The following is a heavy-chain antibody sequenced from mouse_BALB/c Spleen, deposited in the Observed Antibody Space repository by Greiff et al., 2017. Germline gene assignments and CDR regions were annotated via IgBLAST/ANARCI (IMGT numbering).Heavy chain of an antibody. CDR2: IHYSGST. V-gene: IGHV3-1*02. J-gene: IGHJ1*01. CDR1: GYSITSGYS. D-gene: IGHD3-3*01. Sequence: VQLQQSGPDLVKPSQSLSLTCTVTGYSITSGYSWHWIRQFPGNKLEWMGYIHYSGSTNYNPSLKSRISITRDTSKNQFFLQLNSVTTEDTATFYCARRGQLQGYWYFDVWGAGTTVTVSS. CDR3: ARRGQLQGYWYFDV.